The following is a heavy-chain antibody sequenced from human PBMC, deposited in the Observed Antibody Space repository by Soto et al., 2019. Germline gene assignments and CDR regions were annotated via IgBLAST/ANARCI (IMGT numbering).Heavy chain of an antibody. Sequence: SVKVSCKASGGTFSSYAISWVRQAPGQGLEWMGGIIPIFGTANYAQKFQGRVTITADKSTSTAYMELSSLRSEDTAVYYCARDGGGRIAVAGRGNYYYGMDVWGQGTTGTVSS. CDR3: ARDGGGRIAVAGRGNYYYGMDV. CDR1: GGTFSSYA. J-gene: IGHJ6*02. V-gene: IGHV1-69*06. CDR2: IIPIFGTA. D-gene: IGHD6-19*01.